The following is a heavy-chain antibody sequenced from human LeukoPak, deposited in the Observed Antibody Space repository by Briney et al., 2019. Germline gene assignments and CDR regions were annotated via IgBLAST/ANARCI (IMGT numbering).Heavy chain of an antibody. CDR1: GYTLIDYG. V-gene: IGHV1-18*01. D-gene: IGHD6-13*01. J-gene: IGHJ5*02. CDR2: ISGFNGKT. CDR3: ARVGSSGEFDL. Sequence: ASAKVSCKSSGYTLIDYGFTWVRQASGQGLEWMGGISGFNGKTNYAVRGQDRLTLTTDTSTNTTTLDLRGLRPDDTAMYYCARVGSSGEFDLWGQGTLLTVSS.